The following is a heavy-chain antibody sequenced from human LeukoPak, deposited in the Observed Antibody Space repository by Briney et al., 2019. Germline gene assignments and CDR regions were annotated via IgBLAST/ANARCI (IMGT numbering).Heavy chain of an antibody. J-gene: IGHJ4*02. CDR1: GFIFSSYS. CDR3: ARDHNWAFDY. CDR2: IGLASGFT. Sequence: GGSLRLSCAASGFIFSSYSMNWVRQAPGRGLEWISYIGLASGFTSYADSVKGRFTISSDTATNSLYLHMHSLRAEDTVVYYCARDHNWAFDYWGQGALVTVSS. D-gene: IGHD1-20*01. V-gene: IGHV3-21*05.